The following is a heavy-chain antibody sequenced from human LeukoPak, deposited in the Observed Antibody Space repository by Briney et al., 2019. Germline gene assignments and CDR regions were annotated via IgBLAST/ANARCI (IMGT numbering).Heavy chain of an antibody. CDR2: INSDGSST. J-gene: IGHJ4*02. V-gene: IGHV3-74*01. Sequence: GGSLRLSCAASGFTFSSYWMHWVRQAPGKGLVWVSNINSDGSSTSYADSVKGRFTISRDNAKNTLYLQMNSLRAEDTAVYYCARATVTSPRAVDYWGQGTLVTVSS. CDR3: ARATVTSPRAVDY. CDR1: GFTFSSYW. D-gene: IGHD4-17*01.